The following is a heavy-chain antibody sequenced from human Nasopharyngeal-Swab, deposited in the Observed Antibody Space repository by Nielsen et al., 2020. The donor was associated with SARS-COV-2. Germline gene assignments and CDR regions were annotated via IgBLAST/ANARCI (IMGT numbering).Heavy chain of an antibody. D-gene: IGHD1-26*01. CDR2: ISAYNGNT. CDR1: GYTFTSYG. CDR3: ATATPYGRFDWFDP. Sequence: ASVKVSCKASGYTFTSYGISWVRQAPGQGLEWMGWISAYNGNTNYAQKLQGRVTMTEDTSTDTAYMELSSLRSEDTAVYYCATATPYGRFDWFDPWGQGTLVTVSS. J-gene: IGHJ5*02. V-gene: IGHV1-18*01.